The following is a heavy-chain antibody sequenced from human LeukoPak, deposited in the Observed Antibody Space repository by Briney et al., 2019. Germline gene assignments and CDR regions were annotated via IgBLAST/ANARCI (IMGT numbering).Heavy chain of an antibody. CDR3: ANPAPYYDFWSGYQESGYFDY. CDR1: GYSISSGYY. J-gene: IGHJ4*02. V-gene: IGHV4-38-2*01. Sequence: SETLSLTCAVSGYSISSGYYWGWIRQPPGKGLEWIGSIYHSGSTYYNPSLKSRVTISVDTSKNQFSLKLSSVTAADTAVYYCANPAPYYDFWSGYQESGYFDYWGQGTLVTVSS. D-gene: IGHD3-3*01. CDR2: IYHSGST.